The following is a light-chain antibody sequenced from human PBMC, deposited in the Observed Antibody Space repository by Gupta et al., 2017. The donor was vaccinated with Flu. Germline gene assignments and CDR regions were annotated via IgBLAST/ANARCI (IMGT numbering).Light chain of an antibody. CDR3: QQYITYST. CDR1: QIIDYL. CDR2: QAS. V-gene: IGKV1-5*03. J-gene: IGKJ1*01. Sequence: GDRATISCRASQIIDYLLAWYQQKPGKAHNLLFYQASSLERGVPTRISGSGSGKDFTLISSSLQPDDFATYYCQQYITYSTFGPGTKVEIK.